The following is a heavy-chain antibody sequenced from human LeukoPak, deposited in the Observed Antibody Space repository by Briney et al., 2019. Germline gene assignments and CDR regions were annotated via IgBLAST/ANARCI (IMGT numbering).Heavy chain of an antibody. Sequence: ASVKVSCKASGYTFTSYYMHWVRRAPGQGLEWMGIINPGGGSTSYAQKFQGRVTMTRDTSTSTVYMELSSLRSDDTAVYYCARIGGYVYYFDYWGQGTLVTVSS. D-gene: IGHD5-12*01. CDR3: ARIGGYVYYFDY. V-gene: IGHV1-46*01. CDR1: GYTFTSYY. J-gene: IGHJ4*02. CDR2: INPGGGST.